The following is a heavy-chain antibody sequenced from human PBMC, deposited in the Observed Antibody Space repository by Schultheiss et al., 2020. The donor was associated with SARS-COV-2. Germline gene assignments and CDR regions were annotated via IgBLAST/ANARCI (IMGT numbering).Heavy chain of an antibody. CDR2: IYYSGST. CDR1: GGSISSYY. D-gene: IGHD2-2*01. V-gene: IGHV4-39*01. CDR3: ARPLDPRGYCSSTSCYRAFDI. Sequence: SETLSLTCTVSGGSISSYYWGWIRQPPGKGLEWIGSIYYSGSTYYNPSLKSRVTISVDTSKNQFSLKLSSVTAADTAVYYCARPLDPRGYCSSTSCYRAFDIWGQGTMVTVSS. J-gene: IGHJ3*02.